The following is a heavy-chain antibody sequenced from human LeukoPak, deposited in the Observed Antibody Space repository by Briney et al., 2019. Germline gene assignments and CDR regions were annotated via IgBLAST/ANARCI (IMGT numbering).Heavy chain of an antibody. D-gene: IGHD2-21*01. CDR3: AGACGGDCYLGFDY. CDR1: GGTFSSYA. CDR2: IIPIFGTA. Sequence: SVKVSCKASGGTFSSYAISWVRQAPGQGLEWMGGIIPIFGTASYAQKFQGRVTITADESTSTAYMELSSLRSEDTAVYYCAGACGGDCYLGFDYWGQGTLVTVSS. J-gene: IGHJ4*02. V-gene: IGHV1-69*01.